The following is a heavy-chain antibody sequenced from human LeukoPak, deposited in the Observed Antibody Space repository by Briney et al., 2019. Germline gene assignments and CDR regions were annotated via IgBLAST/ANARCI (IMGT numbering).Heavy chain of an antibody. J-gene: IGHJ5*02. CDR2: INTDGSTT. CDR1: GFTFSSYW. Sequence: PGGSLRLSCAASGFTFSSYWMHWVRHAPGKGLVWVSRINTDGSTTTYADSVKGRFTTSRDNAKNTLYLQMNSLRAEDTAVYYCAGNRAGWFDPWGQGTLVTVSS. CDR3: AGNRAGWFDP. V-gene: IGHV3-74*01. D-gene: IGHD2/OR15-2a*01.